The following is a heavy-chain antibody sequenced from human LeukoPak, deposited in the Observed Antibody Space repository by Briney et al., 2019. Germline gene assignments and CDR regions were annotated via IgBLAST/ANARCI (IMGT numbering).Heavy chain of an antibody. D-gene: IGHD3-10*01. CDR1: GFTFSSYG. CDR3: ALDSGSGSYSGH. J-gene: IGHJ4*02. V-gene: IGHV3-30*03. Sequence: GGSLRLSCAASGFTFSSYGMHWVRQAPGKGLEWVAVISYDGSNKYYADSVKGRFTISRDNSKNTLYLQMNSLRAEDTAVYYCALDSGSGSYSGHWGQGARVTVSS. CDR2: ISYDGSNK.